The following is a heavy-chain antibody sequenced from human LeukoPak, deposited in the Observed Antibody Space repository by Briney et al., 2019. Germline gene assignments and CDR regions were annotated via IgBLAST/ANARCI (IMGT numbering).Heavy chain of an antibody. V-gene: IGHV4-59*01. CDR2: IYYSGST. CDR1: GGSISSYY. D-gene: IGHD3-22*01. CDR3: ARHPLLTYYYDSSGGVTPLDY. Sequence: PSETLSLTCTVSGGSISSYYWSWIRQPPGKGLEWIGYIYYSGSTNYNPSLKSRVTISVDTSKNQFSLKLSSVTAADTAVYYCARHPLLTYYYDSSGGVTPLDYWGQGTLVTVSS. J-gene: IGHJ4*02.